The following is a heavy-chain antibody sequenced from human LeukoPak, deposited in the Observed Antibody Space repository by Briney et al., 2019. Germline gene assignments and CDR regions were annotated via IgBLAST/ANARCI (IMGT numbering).Heavy chain of an antibody. V-gene: IGHV1-18*01. CDR3: ARDDKGVFGVVKEGYFQH. J-gene: IGHJ1*01. CDR1: GYTFTSYG. Sequence: ASVKVSCKASGYTFTSYGISWVRQAPGQGLEWMGWISAYNGNTNYAQKLQGRVTMTTDTSTSTAYMELRSLRSDDTAVYYRARDDKGVFGVVKEGYFQHWGQGTLVTVSS. CDR2: ISAYNGNT. D-gene: IGHD3-3*01.